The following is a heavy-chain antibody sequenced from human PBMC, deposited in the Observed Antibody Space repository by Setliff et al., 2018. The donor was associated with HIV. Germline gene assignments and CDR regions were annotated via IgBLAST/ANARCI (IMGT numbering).Heavy chain of an antibody. CDR1: GFTFRTYA. Sequence: GASLTISCATSGFTFRTYAVSWVRQAPGKGLEWVSGISGSVVGTYYRDSVKGRFTISRDNSNNTLFLQMYSLRAEDTAMYYCAKVGDSSGYNDAFDIWGQGTMVTVSS. J-gene: IGHJ3*02. CDR2: ISGSVVGT. V-gene: IGHV3-23*01. CDR3: AKVGDSSGYNDAFDI. D-gene: IGHD3-22*01.